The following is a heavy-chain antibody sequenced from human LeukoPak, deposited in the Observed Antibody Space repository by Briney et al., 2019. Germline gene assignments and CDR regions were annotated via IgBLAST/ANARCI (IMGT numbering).Heavy chain of an antibody. D-gene: IGHD1-1*01. Sequence: GRSLRLSCVASGFPFSSYVMSWVRQAPGKGLECVSVISGDGGTTHYADFVKGRFTISRDNSKNTLYLQMNSLRAEDTAVYYCARATAQDDAFDIWGQGTMVTVSS. CDR1: GFPFSSYV. V-gene: IGHV3-23*01. J-gene: IGHJ3*02. CDR2: ISGDGGTT. CDR3: ARATAQDDAFDI.